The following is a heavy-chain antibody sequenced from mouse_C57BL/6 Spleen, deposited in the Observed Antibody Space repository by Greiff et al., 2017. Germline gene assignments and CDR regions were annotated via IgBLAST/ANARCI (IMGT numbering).Heavy chain of an antibody. Sequence: QVQLQQPGTELVKPGASVKLSCKASGYTFTSYWMHWVKQRPGQGLEWIGNINPSNGGTNYNEQFKSKATLTVDKSSSTAYMQLSSLTSEDSAVYDCARSTPVVGYENYWGQGTTLTVSS. CDR3: ARSTPVVGYENY. CDR1: GYTFTSYW. D-gene: IGHD1-1*01. J-gene: IGHJ2*01. V-gene: IGHV1-53*01. CDR2: INPSNGGT.